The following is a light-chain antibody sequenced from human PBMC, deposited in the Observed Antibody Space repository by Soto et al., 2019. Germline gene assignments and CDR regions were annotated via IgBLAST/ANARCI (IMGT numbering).Light chain of an antibody. J-gene: IGKJ5*01. Sequence: EIVLTQSPGTLSLSPGERATVSCRASQRVSNNYLAWYQQKRGQAPRLLLYGSSSRATGIPDRFSGSGSGTYFTLTISSLEPEDFAVYYCQQYGSSSITFGQGTRLEIK. CDR1: QRVSNNY. CDR2: GSS. V-gene: IGKV3-20*01. CDR3: QQYGSSSIT.